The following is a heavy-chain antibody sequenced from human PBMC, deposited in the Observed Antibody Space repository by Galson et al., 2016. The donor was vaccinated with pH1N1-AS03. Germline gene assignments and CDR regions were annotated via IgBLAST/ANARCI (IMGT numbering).Heavy chain of an antibody. CDR3: ARFSGSYQFDY. V-gene: IGHV4-38-2*01. CDR1: GYSISSGFH. CDR2: IPHSRNT. D-gene: IGHD1-26*01. J-gene: IGHJ4*02. Sequence: ATLSLTCAVSGYSISSGFHWAWVRQPPSKGREWFGTIPHSRNTYYNPSLKSRVTMSVDTSKNQFSLNPSAVTAAYAAVYYCARFSGSYQFDYWGQGTLVTVSS.